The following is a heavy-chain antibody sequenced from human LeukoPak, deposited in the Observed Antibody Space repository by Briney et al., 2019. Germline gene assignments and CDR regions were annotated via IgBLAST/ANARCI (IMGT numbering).Heavy chain of an antibody. J-gene: IGHJ6*03. CDR2: FDPEDGET. CDR1: GYSLTELP. CDR3: ATDRPSSAKVGPRGYYYYYMDV. D-gene: IGHD2-2*01. V-gene: IGHV1-24*01. Sequence: ASVKVSCKVSGYSLTELPMHWVRQAPGKGLEWMGGFDPEDGETIYAQTLQSRVTMTEDTSTDTAYMELSSPRSEDTAVYYCATDRPSSAKVGPRGYYYYYMDVWGKGTTVTVSS.